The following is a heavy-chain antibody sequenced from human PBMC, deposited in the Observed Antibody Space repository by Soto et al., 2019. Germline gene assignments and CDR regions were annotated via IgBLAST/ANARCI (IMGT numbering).Heavy chain of an antibody. CDR1: GYTFTTFG. V-gene: IGHV1-18*01. CDR3: SRSVPVDIYATTPVEL. Sequence: QVRLVQSGPEVKKPGASVKVSCKASGYTFTTFGMSWLRQGSGQGLEWVGWISANNGTTKYSQTFQGRVSLTTETAASTACLEPRSLRPDDTDVYYLSRSVPVDIYATTPVELRGQRTPVTVSS. J-gene: IGHJ4*02. CDR2: ISANNGTT. D-gene: IGHD2-2*01.